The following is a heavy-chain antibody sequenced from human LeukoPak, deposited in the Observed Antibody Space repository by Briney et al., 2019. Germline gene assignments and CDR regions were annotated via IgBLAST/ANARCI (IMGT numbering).Heavy chain of an antibody. D-gene: IGHD6-13*01. CDR1: GFTFSSYS. Sequence: GGSRRLSCAASGFTFSSYSMNWVRHAPGKGLEWVSSIGTGSSYKNYVDSVRGRFTISRDNAKNSLYLQMNSLRAEDTAVYYCASGVIIATAGSLDYWGQGTLVTVSS. CDR2: IGTGSSYK. J-gene: IGHJ4*02. V-gene: IGHV3-21*01. CDR3: ASGVIIATAGSLDY.